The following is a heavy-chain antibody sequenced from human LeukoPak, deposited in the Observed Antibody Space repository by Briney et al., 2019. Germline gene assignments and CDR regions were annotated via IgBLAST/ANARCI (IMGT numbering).Heavy chain of an antibody. V-gene: IGHV4-59*12. CDR1: GGSISSYY. D-gene: IGHD5-18*01. J-gene: IGHJ4*02. CDR3: ARELDTAMVLDY. Sequence: PSETLSLTCTVSGGSISSYYWSWIRQPPGKGLEWIGYIYYSGSTYYNPSLKSRVTISVDTSKNQFSLKLSSVTAADTAVYYCARELDTAMVLDYWGQGTLVTVSS. CDR2: IYYSGST.